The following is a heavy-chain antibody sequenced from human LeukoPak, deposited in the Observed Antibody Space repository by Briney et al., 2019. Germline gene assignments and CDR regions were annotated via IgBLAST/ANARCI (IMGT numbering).Heavy chain of an antibody. CDR1: GFIFNTYD. CDR2: IDSAGNT. Sequence: GGSLRLSCAASGFIFNTYDMHWVRQTTGKGLEWVSAIDSAGNTYYPGSVKGRFTISRENDKNSLYLQMNSLRAGDTAVYYCVREGPGSGWTYFDYWGQGTLVTVSS. V-gene: IGHV3-13*04. CDR3: VREGPGSGWTYFDY. D-gene: IGHD6-19*01. J-gene: IGHJ4*02.